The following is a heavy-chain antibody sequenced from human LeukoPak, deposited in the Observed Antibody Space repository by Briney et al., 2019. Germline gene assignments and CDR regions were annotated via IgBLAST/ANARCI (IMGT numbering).Heavy chain of an antibody. CDR1: GYTFTSYS. Sequence: ASVKVSCKASGYTFTSYSIQWVRQAPGQRLEWMGWINAGNGNTKYSQKFQGRVTITRDTSASTVYMELSSLRSEDTAVYYCARELDFWSGYSFDYWGQGTLVTVSS. CDR2: INAGNGNT. D-gene: IGHD3-3*01. V-gene: IGHV1-3*01. CDR3: ARELDFWSGYSFDY. J-gene: IGHJ4*02.